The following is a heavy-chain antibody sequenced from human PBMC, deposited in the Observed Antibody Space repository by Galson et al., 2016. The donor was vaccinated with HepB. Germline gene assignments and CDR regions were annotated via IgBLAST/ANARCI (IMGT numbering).Heavy chain of an antibody. Sequence: CAISGDIVSSTSAGWSWVRQSPSRGLEWLGRTFYRSKWYYDYAISVRSRITINPDTSKNQFSLQLISVTPEDTAVYYCARGGLVRGAHGGSFDSWGQGTLVTVSS. D-gene: IGHD3-10*01. CDR2: TFYRSKWYY. V-gene: IGHV6-1*01. J-gene: IGHJ4*01. CDR3: ARGGLVRGAHGGSFDS. CDR1: GDIVSSTSAG.